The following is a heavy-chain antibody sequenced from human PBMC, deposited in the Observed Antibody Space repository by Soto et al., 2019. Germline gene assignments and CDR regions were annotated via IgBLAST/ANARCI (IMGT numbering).Heavy chain of an antibody. CDR1: GFTFSSYW. V-gene: IGHV3-7*01. CDR3: ARKRGYSYGPLDY. D-gene: IGHD5-18*01. CDR2: INQDGTEK. Sequence: EVQLVESGGGLVQPGGSLRLSCAASGFTFSSYWMSWVRQAPGKGLEWVANINQDGTEKYYVDSVKGRFTISRDNAKNSLYLQMNSLRAEDTAVYYCARKRGYSYGPLDYWGQGTLVTVSS. J-gene: IGHJ4*02.